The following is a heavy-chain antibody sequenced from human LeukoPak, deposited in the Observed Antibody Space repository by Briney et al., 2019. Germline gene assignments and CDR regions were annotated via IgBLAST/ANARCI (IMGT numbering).Heavy chain of an antibody. V-gene: IGHV3-13*01. Sequence: PGGSLRLSCAASGFTFSSYDMHWVRQATGKGLEWVSAIGTAGDTYYPGSVKGRFTISRENAKNSLYLQMNSLRAGDTAVYYCARTIEMATISYFDYWGQGTLVTVSS. CDR1: GFTFSSYD. D-gene: IGHD5-24*01. J-gene: IGHJ4*02. CDR3: ARTIEMATISYFDY. CDR2: IGTAGDT.